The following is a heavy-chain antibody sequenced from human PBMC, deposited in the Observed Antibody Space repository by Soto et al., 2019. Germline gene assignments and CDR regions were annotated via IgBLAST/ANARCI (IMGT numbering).Heavy chain of an antibody. D-gene: IGHD2-15*01. CDR2: IRGGGGST. CDR3: AKDPYLGYCSGGSCYSDY. V-gene: IGHV3-23*01. CDR1: GFTFSSYA. Sequence: EVQLLESGGGLVQPGGSLRLSCAASGFTFSSYAMSWVRQAPGKGLEWVAAIRGGGGSTYYADSVKGRFTISRDNSKNTLYLQMNSLRAEDTAVYYCAKDPYLGYCSGGSCYSDYWGQGTLVTVSS. J-gene: IGHJ4*02.